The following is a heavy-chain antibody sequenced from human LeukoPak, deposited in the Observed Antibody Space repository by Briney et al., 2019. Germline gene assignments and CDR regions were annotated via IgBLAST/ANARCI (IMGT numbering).Heavy chain of an antibody. CDR2: ISGSGSTI. D-gene: IGHD3-22*01. CDR3: ASDPARDYYDSSGYFRWVDY. Sequence: GGSLRLSCAASGFTFSDYYMSWIRQAPGKGLEWVSYISGSGSTIYYADSVKGGFTISRDNAKNSLFLQINSLRAEDTAVYYCASDPARDYYDSSGYFRWVDYWGQGTLVTVSS. J-gene: IGHJ4*02. V-gene: IGHV3-11*01. CDR1: GFTFSDYY.